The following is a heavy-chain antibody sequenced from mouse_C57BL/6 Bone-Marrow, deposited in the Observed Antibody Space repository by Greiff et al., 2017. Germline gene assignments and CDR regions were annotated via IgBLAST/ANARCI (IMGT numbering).Heavy chain of an antibody. V-gene: IGHV1-39*01. CDR2: INPRYGAT. D-gene: IGHD3-1*01. CDR3: GGNTGLYFDV. J-gene: IGHJ1*03. CDR1: GYSFTNSS. Sequence: VQLQQSGPELVKPGASVKISCKASGYSFTNSSMNWVKQSNGKSLEWIGVINPRYGATSYNRKFKGKATLTVDQSSSTAYMQLNSLTSEDSAVHYCGGNTGLYFDVWGTGTTVTVSS.